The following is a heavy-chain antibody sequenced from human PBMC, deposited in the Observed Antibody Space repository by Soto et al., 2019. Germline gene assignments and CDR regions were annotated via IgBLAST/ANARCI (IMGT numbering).Heavy chain of an antibody. J-gene: IGHJ4*02. CDR1: GFTVTSYW. CDR3: AGSVY. Sequence: HPGGSLRLSCAASGFTVTSYWMKWVRQASGKGLEGVANIKQDGSEKYYVDSVKGRFTISRDNAKNSLYLQMNSLRAEDTAVYYCAGSVYWSQGTLVTVYS. D-gene: IGHD3-10*01. V-gene: IGHV3-7*01. CDR2: IKQDGSEK.